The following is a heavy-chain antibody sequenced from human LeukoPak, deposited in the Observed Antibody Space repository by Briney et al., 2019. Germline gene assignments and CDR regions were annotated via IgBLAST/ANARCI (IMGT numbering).Heavy chain of an antibody. J-gene: IGHJ6*02. CDR3: ARATGRDYDFWSGYRYYYYGMDV. D-gene: IGHD3-3*01. Sequence: ASVKVSCKASGYTFTSYDINWVRQAPGQGLERMGWMNPNSGNTGYAQKFQGRVTMTRNTSISTAYMELSSLRSEDTAVYYCARATGRDYDFWSGYRYYYYGMDVWGQGTTVTVSS. CDR2: MNPNSGNT. CDR1: GYTFTSYD. V-gene: IGHV1-8*01.